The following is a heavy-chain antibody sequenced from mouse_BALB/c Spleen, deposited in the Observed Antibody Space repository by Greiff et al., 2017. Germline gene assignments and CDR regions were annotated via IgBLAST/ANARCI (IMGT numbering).Heavy chain of an antibody. CDR3: ARFSCRHYFDY. CDR2: IDPANGNT. CDR1: GFNIKDTY. V-gene: IGHV14-3*02. J-gene: IGHJ2*01. Sequence: EVQLEESGAELVKPGASVKLSCTASGFNIKDTYMHWVKQRPEQGLEWIGRIDPANGNTKYDPKFQGKATITADTSSNTAYLQLSSLTSEDTAVYYCARFSCRHYFDYGGQDTALTVSS.